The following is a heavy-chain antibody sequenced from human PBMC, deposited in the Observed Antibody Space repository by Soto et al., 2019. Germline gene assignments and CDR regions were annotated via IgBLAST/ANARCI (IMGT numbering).Heavy chain of an antibody. CDR2: IYHSGST. CDR1: GGSISSSNW. V-gene: IGHV4-4*02. J-gene: IGHJ4*02. D-gene: IGHD3-9*01. Sequence: SETLSLTCAASGGSISSSNWWSWVRQPPGKGLEWIGEIYHSGSTNYNPSLKSRVTISVDKSKNQFSLKLSSVTAADTAVYYCASRGLRYFDRLILYYFDYWGQGTLVTVSS. CDR3: ASRGLRYFDRLILYYFDY.